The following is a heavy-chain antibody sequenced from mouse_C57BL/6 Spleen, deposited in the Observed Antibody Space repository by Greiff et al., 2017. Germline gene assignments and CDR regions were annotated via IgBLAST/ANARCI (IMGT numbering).Heavy chain of an antibody. V-gene: IGHV5-9-1*02. J-gene: IGHJ2*01. CDR1: GFTFSSYA. CDR2: ISSGGDYI. D-gene: IGHD1-1*01. CDR3: TRADYGSSGGDY. Sequence: EVNLVESGEGLVKPGGSLKLSCAASGFTFSSYAMSWVRQTPEKRLEWVAYISSGGDYIYYADTVKGRFTISRDNARNTLYLQMSSLKSEDTAMYYCTRADYGSSGGDYWGQGTTLTVSS.